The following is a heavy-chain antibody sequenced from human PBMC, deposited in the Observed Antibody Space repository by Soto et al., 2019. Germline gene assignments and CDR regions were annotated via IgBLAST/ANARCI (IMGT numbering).Heavy chain of an antibody. J-gene: IGHJ6*02. CDR1: GGTFSSYA. Sequence: QVQLLQSGAEVKKPGSSVKVSCKASGGTFSSYAISWVRQAPGQGLEWMGGIIPIFGTANYAQKFQGRVTITADESTSTAYMELSSLRSEDTAVYYCARRGTLAAAVYYYYGMDVWGQGTTVTVSS. CDR2: IIPIFGTA. CDR3: ARRGTLAAAVYYYYGMDV. V-gene: IGHV1-69*12. D-gene: IGHD6-13*01.